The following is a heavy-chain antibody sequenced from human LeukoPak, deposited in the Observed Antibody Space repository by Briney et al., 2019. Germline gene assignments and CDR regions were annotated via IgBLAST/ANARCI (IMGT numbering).Heavy chain of an antibody. J-gene: IGHJ4*02. D-gene: IGHD2-21*01. CDR1: GFTVSSKY. CDR2: IYSGGTT. V-gene: IGHV3-66*01. CDR3: AKGGDGGYFDY. Sequence: PGGSLRLSCAASGFTVSSKYISWVRQAPGKGLEWVSVIYSGGTTYYADSVKGRFTVSRDNSRNTLYLEMNSLRAEDTAVYYCAKGGDGGYFDYWGQGTLVTVSS.